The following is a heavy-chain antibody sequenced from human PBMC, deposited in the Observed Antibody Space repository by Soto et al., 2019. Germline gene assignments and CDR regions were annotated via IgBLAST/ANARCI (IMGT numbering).Heavy chain of an antibody. CDR3: ARLRSGIAAAGAQYYFDY. J-gene: IGHJ4*02. Sequence: PSETLSLTCTVSGGSISSYYWSWIRQPPGKGLEWIGHIYYRGSTTYNPSLKSRVTISVDTSKNQFSLKLSSVTAADTAVYYCARLRSGIAAAGAQYYFDYWGQGTLVTVSS. V-gene: IGHV4-59*08. D-gene: IGHD6-13*01. CDR2: IYYRGST. CDR1: GGSISSYY.